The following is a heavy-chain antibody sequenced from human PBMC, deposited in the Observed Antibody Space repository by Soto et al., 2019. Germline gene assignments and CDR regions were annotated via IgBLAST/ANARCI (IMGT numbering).Heavy chain of an antibody. Sequence: PGGSLRLSCAASGFTFSSYSMNWVRQAPGKGLEWVSSISSSSSYIYYADSVKGRFTISRDNAKNSLYLQMNSLRAEDTAVYYCAREFLGAYAFDIWGQGTMVTLSS. CDR1: GFTFSSYS. CDR2: ISSSSSYI. J-gene: IGHJ3*02. D-gene: IGHD3-16*01. CDR3: AREFLGAYAFDI. V-gene: IGHV3-21*01.